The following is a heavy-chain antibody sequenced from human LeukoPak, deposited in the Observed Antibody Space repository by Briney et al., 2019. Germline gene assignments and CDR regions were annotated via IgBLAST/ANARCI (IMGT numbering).Heavy chain of an antibody. CDR1: GGSFSGYY. V-gene: IGHV4-34*01. D-gene: IGHD3-10*01. Sequence: SETLSLTCAVYGGSFSGYYWSWIRQPPGKGLEWIGEINHSGSINYNPSLKSRVTISVDTSKNQFSLKLSSVTAADTAVYYCARHVRHYYGSGSYSHYYYYYMDVWGKGTTVTISS. J-gene: IGHJ6*03. CDR2: INHSGSI. CDR3: ARHVRHYYGSGSYSHYYYYYMDV.